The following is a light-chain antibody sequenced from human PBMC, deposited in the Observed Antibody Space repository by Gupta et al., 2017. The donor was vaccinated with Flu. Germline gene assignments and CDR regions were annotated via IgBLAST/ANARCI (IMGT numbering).Light chain of an antibody. CDR3: SSYTSSDTYV. CDR1: SSDVGNYNR. Sequence: TSSDVGNYNRVSWYQQPPGTAPKLIISDVTNRPSGVPDRFSGSKSGNTASLTISGLQAEDEADYYCSSYTSSDTYVFGTGTKVTVL. CDR2: DVT. J-gene: IGLJ1*01. V-gene: IGLV2-18*02.